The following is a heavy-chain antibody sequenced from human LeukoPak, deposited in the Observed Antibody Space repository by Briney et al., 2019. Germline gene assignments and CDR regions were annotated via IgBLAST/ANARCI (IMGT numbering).Heavy chain of an antibody. V-gene: IGHV4-28*06. J-gene: IGHJ1*01. CDR3: ARGNNNLKSYIVVVPTAIPLDILLHH. CDR1: GYSISSSNW. CDR2: IYYSGST. D-gene: IGHD2-2*01. Sequence: SETLSLTCAVSGYSISSSNWWGWIRQPPGKGLEWIGYIYYSGSTNHNPSLKSRVTMSVDTSKNQFSLKLSSVTALDTAVYYCARGNNNLKSYIVVVPTAIPLDILLHHWGQGTLVSVSS.